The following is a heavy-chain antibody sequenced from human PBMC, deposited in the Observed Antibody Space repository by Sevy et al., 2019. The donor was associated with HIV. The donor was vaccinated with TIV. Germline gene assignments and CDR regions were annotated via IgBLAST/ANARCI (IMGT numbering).Heavy chain of an antibody. D-gene: IGHD3-3*01. Sequence: GGSLILSCAASGLTVSSNFMSWVRQAPGKGLEWVSVIYIGGSTYYADSVKGRFTISRDNSKNTRYLQMNSLRAEDTAVYFCARGKHISDYYGSFDYWGQGTLVTVSS. CDR1: GLTVSSNF. V-gene: IGHV3-53*01. J-gene: IGHJ4*02. CDR2: IYIGGST. CDR3: ARGKHISDYYGSFDY.